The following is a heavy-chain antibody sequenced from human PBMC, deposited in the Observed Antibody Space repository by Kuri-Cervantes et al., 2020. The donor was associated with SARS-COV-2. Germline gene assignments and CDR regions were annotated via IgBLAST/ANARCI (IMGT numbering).Heavy chain of an antibody. CDR2: ISGSGGST. Sequence: GESLKISCAASGFTFSSYAMSWVRQAPGKGLEWVSAISGSGGSTYYADSVKGRFTISRDNSKNTLYLQMNSLRAEDTAVYYCARRTLAARPGYYYMDVWGKGTTVTVSS. V-gene: IGHV3-23*01. J-gene: IGHJ6*03. CDR3: ARRTLAARPGYYYMDV. CDR1: GFTFSSYA. D-gene: IGHD6-6*01.